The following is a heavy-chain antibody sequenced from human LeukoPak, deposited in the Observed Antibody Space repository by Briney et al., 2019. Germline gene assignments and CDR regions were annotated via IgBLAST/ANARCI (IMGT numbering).Heavy chain of an antibody. CDR2: INAGNGNT. Sequence: ASVKVSCKASGYTFTSYAMHWVRQAPGQRLEWMGWINAGNGNTKYSQKFQGRVTITRDTSASTAYMELSSLRSEDTAVYYCARDGELAATGSTSFDYWGQGTLVTVSS. D-gene: IGHD6-13*01. CDR3: ARDGELAATGSTSFDY. V-gene: IGHV1-3*01. J-gene: IGHJ4*02. CDR1: GYTFTSYA.